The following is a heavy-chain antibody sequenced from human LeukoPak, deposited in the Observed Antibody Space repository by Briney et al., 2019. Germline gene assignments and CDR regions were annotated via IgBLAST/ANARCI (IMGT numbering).Heavy chain of an antibody. CDR1: GGSISSYY. J-gene: IGHJ4*02. CDR3: ARRYCTDGVCYTAFDY. D-gene: IGHD2-8*01. V-gene: IGHV4-59*08. CDR2: IYYSGST. Sequence: SETLSLTCTVSGGSISSYYWRWIRQPPGKGLEWIGHIYYSGSTNYNPSLKSRVTISVDTSKNQFSLELSSVTAADTAVYYCARRYCTDGVCYTAFDYWGQGTPVTVFS.